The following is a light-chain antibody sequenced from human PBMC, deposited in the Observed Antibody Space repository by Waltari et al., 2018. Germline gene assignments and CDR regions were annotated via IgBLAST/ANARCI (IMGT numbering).Light chain of an antibody. CDR2: GAS. CDR1: ESVSRA. V-gene: IGKV3-20*01. CDR3: QHYLRLPVT. Sequence: IAMTQTPAPLSLSVGERATVSCRASESVSRALAWYQQKPGQAPRLLIYGASNRATGIPDRFSGSGSGTDFSLTISSLEPEDFAVYYCQHYLRLPVTFGQGTTVEV. J-gene: IGKJ1*01.